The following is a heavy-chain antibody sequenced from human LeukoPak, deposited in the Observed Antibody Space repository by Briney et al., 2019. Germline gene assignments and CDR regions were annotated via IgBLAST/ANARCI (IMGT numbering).Heavy chain of an antibody. D-gene: IGHD3-9*01. CDR2: ISYDGSNK. V-gene: IGHV3-30*18. Sequence: HPGGSLRLSCAASGFTFSNYGMHWVRQAPGKGLEWVAVISYDGSNKYYADSVKGRFTTSRDNSKNTLYLQMNSLRAEDTAVYYCSKVPQYYDLLTGGFDYWGQGTLVTVSS. J-gene: IGHJ4*02. CDR1: GFTFSNYG. CDR3: SKVPQYYDLLTGGFDY.